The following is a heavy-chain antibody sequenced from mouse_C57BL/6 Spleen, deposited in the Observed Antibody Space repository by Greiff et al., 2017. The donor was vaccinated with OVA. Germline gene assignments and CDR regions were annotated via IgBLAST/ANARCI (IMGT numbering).Heavy chain of an antibody. D-gene: IGHD2-2*01. J-gene: IGHJ4*01. CDR1: GFSLTSYG. CDR2: IWRGGST. Sequence: VKLMESGPGLVQPSQSLSITCTVSGFSLTSYGVHWVRQSPGKGLEWLGVIWRGGSTDYNAAFMSRLSITKDNSKSQVFFKMNSLQADDTAIYYCAKVYYGYDGAMDYWGQGTSVTVSS. V-gene: IGHV2-5*01. CDR3: AKVYYGYDGAMDY.